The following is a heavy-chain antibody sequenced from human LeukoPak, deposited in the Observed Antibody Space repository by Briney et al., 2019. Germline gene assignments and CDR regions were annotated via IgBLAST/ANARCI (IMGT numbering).Heavy chain of an antibody. V-gene: IGHV1-69*04. CDR1: GGTFSSYA. J-gene: IGHJ3*02. D-gene: IGHD1-7*01. Sequence: SVTVSCKASGGTFSSYAISWVRQAPGQGLERMGRIIPILGIANYAQKFQGRVTITADKSTSTAYMELSSLRSEDTAVYYCASGITGTTDAFDIWGQGTMVTVSP. CDR3: ASGITGTTDAFDI. CDR2: IIPILGIA.